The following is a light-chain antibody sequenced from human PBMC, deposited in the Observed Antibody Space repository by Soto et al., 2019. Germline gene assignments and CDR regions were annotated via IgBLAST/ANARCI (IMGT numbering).Light chain of an antibody. J-gene: IGLJ2*01. CDR3: TAWDDSLRGRL. Sequence: QSVVTQPPSASGTPGQRVTISCSGSSSNIGSNFIYWYQQLPGTAPKLLIYRNNQRPSGVPDRFSGSKSGTSASLAISGLRSEDEADYYCTAWDDSLRGRLFGGGTKVTVL. CDR1: SSNIGSNF. V-gene: IGLV1-47*01. CDR2: RNN.